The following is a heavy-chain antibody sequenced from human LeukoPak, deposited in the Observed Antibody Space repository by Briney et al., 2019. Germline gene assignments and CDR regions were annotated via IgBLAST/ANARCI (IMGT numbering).Heavy chain of an antibody. V-gene: IGHV1-8*02. J-gene: IGHJ3*02. CDR2: MNPNSGNT. Sequence: ASVKVSCKASGGTFSSYAISWVRQAPGQGLEWMGWMNPNSGNTGYAQKFQGRVTMTRNTSISTAYMELSSLRSEDTAVYYCLGSTNAFDIWGQGTMVTVSS. D-gene: IGHD6-13*01. CDR1: GGTFSSYA. CDR3: LGSTNAFDI.